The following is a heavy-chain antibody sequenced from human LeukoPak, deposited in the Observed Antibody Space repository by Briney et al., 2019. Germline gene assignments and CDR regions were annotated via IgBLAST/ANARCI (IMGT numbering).Heavy chain of an antibody. CDR3: ARGYKPGYSSGWSIFDY. Sequence: ASVKVSCKASGYTFTSYDINWVRQATGQGLEWMGWINPNSGNTGYAQKFQGRVTMTRNTSISTAYMELSSLRSEDTAVYYCARGYKPGYSSGWSIFDYWGQGTLVTVSS. D-gene: IGHD6-19*01. V-gene: IGHV1-8*01. CDR2: INPNSGNT. J-gene: IGHJ4*02. CDR1: GYTFTSYD.